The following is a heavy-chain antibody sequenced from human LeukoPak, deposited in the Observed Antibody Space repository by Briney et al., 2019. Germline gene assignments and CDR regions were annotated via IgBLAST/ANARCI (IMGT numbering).Heavy chain of an antibody. Sequence: PSETLSLTCTVSGGSISSGGYYWSWIRQHPGKGLEWIGYIYYSGSTYYNPSLKSRVTISVDTSKNQFSLKLSSVTAADTAVYYCARGYSSSWPHYYYGMDVWGQGTTVTVSS. D-gene: IGHD6-13*01. J-gene: IGHJ6*02. CDR1: GGSISSGGYY. V-gene: IGHV4-31*03. CDR2: IYYSGST. CDR3: ARGYSSSWPHYYYGMDV.